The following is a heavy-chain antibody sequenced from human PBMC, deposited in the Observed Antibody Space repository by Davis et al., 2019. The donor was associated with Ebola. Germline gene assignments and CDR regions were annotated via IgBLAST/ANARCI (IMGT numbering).Heavy chain of an antibody. CDR2: IYSGGST. CDR3: ASVSDTSGMDV. D-gene: IGHD5/OR15-5a*01. Sequence: GESLKISCAASGFTVSSNYMSWVRQAPGKGLEWVSVIYSGGSTYYADSVKGRFTISRDNSKNTLYLQMNSLRAEDTAVYYCASVSDTSGMDVWGKGTTVTVSS. V-gene: IGHV3-53*01. CDR1: GFTVSSNY. J-gene: IGHJ6*04.